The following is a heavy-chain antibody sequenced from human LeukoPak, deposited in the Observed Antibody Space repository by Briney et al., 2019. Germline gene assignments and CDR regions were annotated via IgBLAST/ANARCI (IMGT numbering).Heavy chain of an antibody. CDR3: ARDKFGY. V-gene: IGHV3-33*01. Sequence: PGGSLRLSCAASGFTFSSYGMPWVRQAPGKGLEWVAVIWYDGSNKYYADSAKGRFTISRDNSKNTLYLQMNSLRAEDTAVYYCARDKFGYWGQGTLVTVSS. CDR2: IWYDGSNK. CDR1: GFTFSSYG. J-gene: IGHJ4*02.